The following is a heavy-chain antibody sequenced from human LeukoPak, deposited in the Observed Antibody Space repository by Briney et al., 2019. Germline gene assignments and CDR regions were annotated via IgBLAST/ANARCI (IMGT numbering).Heavy chain of an antibody. CDR3: AGSSTEDILDY. CDR1: GFTVSTSY. V-gene: IGHV3-53*01. CDR2: IYKIGST. J-gene: IGHJ4*02. Sequence: GGSLRLSRVASGFTVSTSYMTWVRQAPGKGLEWVSLIYKIGSTYYADSVKGRLTISRDSSKNTLNLLMNSLRAEDTAVYFCAGSSTEDILDYWGQGTLLTVSS. D-gene: IGHD2-15*01.